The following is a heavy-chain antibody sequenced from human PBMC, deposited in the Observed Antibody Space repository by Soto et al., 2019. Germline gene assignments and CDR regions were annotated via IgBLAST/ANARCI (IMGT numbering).Heavy chain of an antibody. V-gene: IGHV3-23*01. CDR2: ISGGGGST. J-gene: IGHJ4*02. CDR3: AKDANYDYVWGSYRIDY. Sequence: DVQLLESGGGLVQSGGSLRLYCAAYGFTFSSYAMSWVRQAPGKGLEWVSSISGGGGSTYYADSVKGRFTISRDNSKNTLYLQMNSLRAEDTAVYHCAKDANYDYVWGSYRIDYWGQGTRVTVSS. D-gene: IGHD3-16*02. CDR1: GFTFSSYA.